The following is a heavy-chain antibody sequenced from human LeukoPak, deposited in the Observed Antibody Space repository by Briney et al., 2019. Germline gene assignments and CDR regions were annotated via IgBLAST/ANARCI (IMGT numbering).Heavy chain of an antibody. CDR1: GGSISSYY. D-gene: IGHD5-18*01. CDR3: ARGQKYRSGYTVTELGSGYFDY. CDR2: FYYSWIT. Sequence: PSETLSLTCSVSGGSISSYYWSWIRQPPGKGLEGLGCFYYSWITSYNPSLKRPVTISVDTSKTQFSLRLSSVTAAATAVYYCARGQKYRSGYTVTELGSGYFDYWGQGTLVTVSS. V-gene: IGHV4-59*01. J-gene: IGHJ4*02.